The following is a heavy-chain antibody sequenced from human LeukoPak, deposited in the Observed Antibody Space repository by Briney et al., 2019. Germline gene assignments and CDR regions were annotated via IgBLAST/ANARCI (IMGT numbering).Heavy chain of an antibody. J-gene: IGHJ4*02. D-gene: IGHD2-2*01. CDR1: GYTFTGYY. CDR2: INPNSGGT. Sequence: ASVKVSCKASGYTFTGYYMHWVRQAPGQGLEWMGRINPNSGGTNYAQKFQGRVTMTRDTSISTAYMELSRLRSDDTAVYYCARDPLGHCSSTSCSDYWGQGTLVTVSS. V-gene: IGHV1-2*06. CDR3: ARDPLGHCSSTSCSDY.